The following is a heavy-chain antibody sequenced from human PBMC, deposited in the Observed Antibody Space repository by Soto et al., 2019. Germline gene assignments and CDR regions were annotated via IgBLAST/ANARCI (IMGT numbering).Heavy chain of an antibody. Sequence: SETLSLTCTVSGGSISSYYWSWIRQPPRKGLEWIGYIYYSGSTNYNPSLKSRVTISVDTSKNQFSLKLSSVTAADTAVYYCARQLGPRGYSGYDWLDYWGQGTLVT. CDR2: IYYSGST. D-gene: IGHD5-12*01. CDR1: GGSISSYY. V-gene: IGHV4-59*08. J-gene: IGHJ4*02. CDR3: ARQLGPRGYSGYDWLDY.